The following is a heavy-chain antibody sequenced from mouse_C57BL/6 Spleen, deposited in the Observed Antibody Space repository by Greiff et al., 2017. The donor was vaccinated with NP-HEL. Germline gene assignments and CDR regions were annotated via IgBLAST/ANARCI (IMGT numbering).Heavy chain of an antibody. CDR1: GYTFTSYW. CDR2: INPGSGGT. J-gene: IGHJ3*01. CDR3: ARSYGGFAY. D-gene: IGHD1-1*02. Sequence: VQLQQPGAELVKPGASVKLSCKASGYTFTSYWMHWVKQRPGQGLEWIGVINPGSGGTNYNEKFKGKATLTADKSSSTAYMQLSSLTSEDSAVYFCARSYGGFAYWGQGTLVTVSA. V-gene: IGHV1-54*01.